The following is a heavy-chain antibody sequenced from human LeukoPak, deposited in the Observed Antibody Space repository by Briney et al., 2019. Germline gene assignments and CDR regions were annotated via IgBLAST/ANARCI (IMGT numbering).Heavy chain of an antibody. CDR3: ATLGYCSSTSCSAFDY. Sequence: SETLSLTCTVSGGSISSSSYYWGWIRQPPGKGLEWIGSIYYSGSTYYNPPLKSRVTISVDTSKNQFSLKLSSVTAADTAVYYCATLGYCSSTSCSAFDYWGQGTLVTVSS. V-gene: IGHV4-39*01. CDR1: GGSISSSSYY. CDR2: IYYSGST. J-gene: IGHJ4*02. D-gene: IGHD2-2*01.